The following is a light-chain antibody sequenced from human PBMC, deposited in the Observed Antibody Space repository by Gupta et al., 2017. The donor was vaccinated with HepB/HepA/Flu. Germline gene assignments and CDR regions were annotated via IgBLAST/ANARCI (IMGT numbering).Light chain of an antibody. CDR3: QHYNDWPPST. V-gene: IGKV3-15*01. CDR1: QDIRTS. Sequence: EIVMTQSPATLSVSPGERATLSCWASQDIRTSLAWYQQKPGQAPRLLLFEVSLRATGVPARFSGSGYGTEFTLTISSLQSEDFAIYYCQHYNDWPPSTFGQGTKVEIK. CDR2: EVS. J-gene: IGKJ1*01.